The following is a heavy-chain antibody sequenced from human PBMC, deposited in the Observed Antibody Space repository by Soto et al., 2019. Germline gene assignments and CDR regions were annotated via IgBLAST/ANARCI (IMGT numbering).Heavy chain of an antibody. CDR2: IIPISGTA. J-gene: IGHJ6*02. CDR1: GGTFSSYA. CDR3: ARSQGSSTSLEIYYYYYYGMDV. Sequence: QVQLVQSGAEVKKPGSSVKVSCKASGGTFSSYAISWVRQAPGQGLEWMGGIIPISGTANYAQKFQGRVTITADESTSTAYMELSLTSEDTAVYYCARSQGSSTSLEIYYYYYYGMDVWGQGTTVTVSS. V-gene: IGHV1-69*01. D-gene: IGHD2-2*01.